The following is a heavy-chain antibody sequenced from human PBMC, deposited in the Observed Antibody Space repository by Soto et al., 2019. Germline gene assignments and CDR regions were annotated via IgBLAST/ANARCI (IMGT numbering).Heavy chain of an antibody. Sequence: EVQLLESGGGLVQPGGSLRLSCAASGFTFSSYAMSWVRQAPGKGLEWVSAISGSGGSTYYADSVKGRFTISRDNSKNTLYLQMNSLRSEDTAVYYCAKGCSSTSCYVGYSYYGMDVWGQGTTVTVSS. CDR1: GFTFSSYA. CDR2: ISGSGGST. J-gene: IGHJ6*02. D-gene: IGHD2-2*01. V-gene: IGHV3-23*01. CDR3: AKGCSSTSCYVGYSYYGMDV.